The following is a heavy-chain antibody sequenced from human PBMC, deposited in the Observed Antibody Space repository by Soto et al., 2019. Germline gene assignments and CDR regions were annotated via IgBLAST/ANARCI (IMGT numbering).Heavy chain of an antibody. J-gene: IGHJ5*02. D-gene: IGHD3-3*01. CDR3: ATRITVFGLLIPPFDP. CDR2: INHTGGT. CDR1: GWSVNGYY. Sequence: QVHLQQWGAGLLKPSETLSLTCAVYGWSVNGYYWNWIRQPPGKGLEWIGEINHTGGTHYNPSLKSRVTMAVDTSKNQFSPRLSSVAAAHTAIYYCATRITVFGLLIPPFDPWGQGTQVSVSS. V-gene: IGHV4-34*02.